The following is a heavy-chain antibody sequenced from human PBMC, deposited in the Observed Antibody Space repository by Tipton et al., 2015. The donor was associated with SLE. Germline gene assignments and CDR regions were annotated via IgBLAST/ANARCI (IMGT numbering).Heavy chain of an antibody. CDR3: AGPYGDYGYFHH. CDR2: IYHSEGP. J-gene: IGHJ1*01. D-gene: IGHD4-17*01. CDR1: GGSIDTSY. V-gene: IGHV4-59*01. Sequence: TLSLTCTVSGGSIDTSYWSWIRHSPGKGLEWIGYIYHSEGPTYNPSLRRRVTMSLATSKNQFSLKLNSVTGADTAVYFCAGPYGDYGYFHHWGQGTRVTVSS.